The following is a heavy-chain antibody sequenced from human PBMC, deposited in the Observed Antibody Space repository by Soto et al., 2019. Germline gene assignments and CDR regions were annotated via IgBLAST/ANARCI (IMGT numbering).Heavy chain of an antibody. D-gene: IGHD3-22*01. CDR1: GYTFTSYD. V-gene: IGHV1-8*01. CDR2: MNPNNGNT. Sequence: QVQLVQSGAEVKKPGASVKVSCKASGYTFTSYDINWVRQATGQGLEWMGWMNPNNGNTGYAQKSQGRVTKTRNTAVSTAYMELRSLGSEDTAVFYCATEGGTSGYLNYCGHGALVTVSS. J-gene: IGHJ4*01. CDR3: ATEGGTSGYLNY.